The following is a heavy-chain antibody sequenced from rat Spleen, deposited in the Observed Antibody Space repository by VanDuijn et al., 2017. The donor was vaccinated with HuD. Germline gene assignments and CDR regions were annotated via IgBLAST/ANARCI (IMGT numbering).Heavy chain of an antibody. CDR1: GHSITSSYR. J-gene: IGHJ3*01. V-gene: IGHV3-3*01. Sequence: EVQLQESGPGHVKSSQSLSLTCSVTGHSITSSYRWNWIRKFPGNKLEWMGYINSAGTTNYNPSLKIRISITRDTSKNHFFLQVNSVSSEDTATYYCARSDGVHYYLPFADWGQGTLVTASS. D-gene: IGHD1-1*01. CDR3: ARSDGVHYYLPFAD. CDR2: INSAGTT.